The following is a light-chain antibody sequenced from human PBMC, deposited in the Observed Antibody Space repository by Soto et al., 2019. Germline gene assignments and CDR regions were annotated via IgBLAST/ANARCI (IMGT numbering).Light chain of an antibody. V-gene: IGKV3-15*01. J-gene: IGKJ4*01. CDR2: GAS. CDR1: QSVSSN. Sequence: EIVMTQSPATLSVSPAERATLSCRGSQSVSSNLAWYQHKPGQAPRLLIYGASTRATGIPARFSGSGSGTESTLTISSLQSEDFAVYYCQQYNNWPQRTFGGGTKVAIK. CDR3: QQYNNWPQRT.